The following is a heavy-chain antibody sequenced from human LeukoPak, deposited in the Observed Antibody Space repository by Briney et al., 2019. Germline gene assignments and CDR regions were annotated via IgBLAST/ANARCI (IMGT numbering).Heavy chain of an antibody. CDR1: GFTFSSYA. CDR2: ISYDGSNK. Sequence: GGSLRLSCAASGFTFSSYAMHWVRQAPGKGLEWVAVISYDGSNKYYADSVKGRFTISRDNSKNTLYLQMNSLRAEDTAVYYCARAGYYYDSSGPGSAFDIWGQGTMVTVSS. D-gene: IGHD3-22*01. CDR3: ARAGYYYDSSGPGSAFDI. J-gene: IGHJ3*02. V-gene: IGHV3-30*04.